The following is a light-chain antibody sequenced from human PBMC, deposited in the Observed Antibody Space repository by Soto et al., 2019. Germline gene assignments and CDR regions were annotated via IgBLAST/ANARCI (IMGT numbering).Light chain of an antibody. CDR1: QHINGW. J-gene: IGKJ2*01. CDR3: QQADSVPYT. V-gene: IGKV1-12*01. Sequence: DIQMTQSPSSVSASVGDRVTITCRASQHINGWLAWYQQKPGKAPKLLIYAASSLQSGVPSRFSGSVSVTDFTLTISSLQPEDFATYYCQQADSVPYTFGQGTKLEIK. CDR2: AAS.